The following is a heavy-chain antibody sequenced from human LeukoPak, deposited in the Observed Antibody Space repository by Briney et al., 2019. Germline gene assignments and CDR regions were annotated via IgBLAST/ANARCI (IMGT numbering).Heavy chain of an antibody. CDR1: GFTFSSYA. Sequence: GGSLRLSCAASGFTFSSYATSWVRQAPGKGLEWVSAISGSGGSTYYADSVKGRFTISRDNSKITLYLQMNSLRAEDTAVYYCAKSYNGYESKPDYWGQGTLVTVSP. CDR2: ISGSGGST. D-gene: IGHD5-12*01. J-gene: IGHJ4*02. CDR3: AKSYNGYESKPDY. V-gene: IGHV3-23*01.